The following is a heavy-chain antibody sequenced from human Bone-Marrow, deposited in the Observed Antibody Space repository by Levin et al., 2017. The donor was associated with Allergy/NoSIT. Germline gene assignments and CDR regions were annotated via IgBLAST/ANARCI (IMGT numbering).Heavy chain of an antibody. CDR2: ISSSSSTI. D-gene: IGHD2-2*01. J-gene: IGHJ4*02. V-gene: IGHV3-48*02. CDR1: GFTFSSYS. Sequence: PGGSLRLSCAASGFTFSSYSMNWVRQAPGKGLEWVSYISSSSSTIYYADSVKGRFTISRDNAKNSLYLQMNSLRDEDTAVYYCARDCSSTSSYYYFDYWGQGTLVTVSS. CDR3: ARDCSSTSSYYYFDY.